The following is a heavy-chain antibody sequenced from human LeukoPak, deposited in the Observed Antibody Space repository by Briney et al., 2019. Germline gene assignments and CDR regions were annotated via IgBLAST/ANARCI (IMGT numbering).Heavy chain of an antibody. CDR1: GFTVSSNY. CDR3: AKRSDYSGYDYDLDY. J-gene: IGHJ4*02. CDR2: IYSGGST. V-gene: IGHV3-53*01. Sequence: GGSLRLSCAASGFTVSSNYMSWVRQAPGKGLEWVSVIYSGGSTYYADSVKGRFTISRDNSKNTLYLQMNSLRAEDTAVYYCAKRSDYSGYDYDLDYWGQGTLVTVSS. D-gene: IGHD5-12*01.